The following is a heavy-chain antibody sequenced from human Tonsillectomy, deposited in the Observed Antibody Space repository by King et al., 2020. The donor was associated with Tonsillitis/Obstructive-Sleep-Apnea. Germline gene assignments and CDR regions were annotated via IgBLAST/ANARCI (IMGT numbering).Heavy chain of an antibody. CDR1: GFTFSNAW. CDR3: TPDGRSAYMDV. J-gene: IGHJ6*03. Sequence: VQLVESGGGLVKPGGSLRLSCAASGFTFSNAWMSWVRQAPGKGLEWVGRIKSKTDGGTTDYAAPVKGRFTISRDDSKNTLSLQMNSLKTEDTAVYYCTPDGRSAYMDVWGKGTTVTVSS. D-gene: IGHD6-6*01. V-gene: IGHV3-15*01. CDR2: IKSKTDGGTT.